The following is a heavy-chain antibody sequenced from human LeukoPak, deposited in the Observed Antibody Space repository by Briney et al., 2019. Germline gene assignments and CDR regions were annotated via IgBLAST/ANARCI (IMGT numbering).Heavy chain of an antibody. CDR3: AGPGGGVAGHFDY. J-gene: IGHJ4*02. CDR2: INPNSGGT. CDR1: GYTFTGYY. V-gene: IGHV1-2*02. D-gene: IGHD6-19*01. Sequence: ASVKVSCKASGYTFTGYYMHWVRQAPGQGLEWMGWINPNSGGTNYAQKFQGRVTMTRDTSISTAYMELSRLRSDDTAMYYCAGPGGGVAGHFDYWGQGTRVTVSS.